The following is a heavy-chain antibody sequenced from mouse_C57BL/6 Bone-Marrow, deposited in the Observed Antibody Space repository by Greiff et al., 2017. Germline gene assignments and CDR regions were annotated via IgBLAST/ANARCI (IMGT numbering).Heavy chain of an antibody. CDR1: GFNIKDDY. V-gene: IGHV14-4*01. CDR2: IDPENGDT. Sequence: LKQSGAELVRPGASVKLSCTASGFNIKDDYMHWVKQRPEQGLEWIGWIDPENGDTEYASKFQGKATITADTSSNTAYLQLSSLTSEDTAVYYCTTPALGNAMDYWGQGTSVTVSS. J-gene: IGHJ4*01. D-gene: IGHD4-1*01. CDR3: TTPALGNAMDY.